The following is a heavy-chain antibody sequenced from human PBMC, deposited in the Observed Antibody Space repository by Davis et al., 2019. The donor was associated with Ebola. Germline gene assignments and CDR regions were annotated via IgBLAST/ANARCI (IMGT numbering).Heavy chain of an antibody. CDR1: GFTFSSYW. J-gene: IGHJ4*02. D-gene: IGHD5-12*01. V-gene: IGHV3-7*03. Sequence: GESLKISCAASGFTFSSYWMSWVRQAPGKGLEWVANIKEDGSEKHYVDSVKGRFTISRDNAKNSLYVQMNSLRAEDTAVYYCARRGYSALDWGQGTLVTVSS. CDR2: IKEDGSEK. CDR3: ARRGYSALD.